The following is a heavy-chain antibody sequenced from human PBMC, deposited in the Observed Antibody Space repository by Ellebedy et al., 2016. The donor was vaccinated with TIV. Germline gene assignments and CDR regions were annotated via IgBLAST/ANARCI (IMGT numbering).Heavy chain of an antibody. V-gene: IGHV3-72*01. D-gene: IGHD1-26*01. CDR3: TRGYSGLYVYAFDI. CDR1: GFTFSSYW. CDR2: ISSKADSYTT. J-gene: IGHJ3*02. Sequence: GESLKISXAASGFTFSSYWMSWVRQAPGKGLEWVGRISSKADSYTTEYAASVKGRFTISRDDSKSSLYLQMNSLKTEDTAVYFCTRGYSGLYVYAFDIWGRGTTVTVSS.